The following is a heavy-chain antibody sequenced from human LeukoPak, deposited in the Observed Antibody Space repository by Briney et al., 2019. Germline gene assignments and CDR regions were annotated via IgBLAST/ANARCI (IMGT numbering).Heavy chain of an antibody. D-gene: IGHD6-13*01. CDR2: ISSSSSYI. V-gene: IGHV3-21*01. CDR3: ASGDLYSSSWYPPDAFDI. J-gene: IGHJ3*02. CDR1: GFTFSSYS. Sequence: PGGSLRLSCAASGFTFSSYSMNWVRQAPGKGLEWVSSISSSSSYIYYADSVKGRFTISRDNAKNSLYLQMNSLRVEDTAVYYCASGDLYSSSWYPPDAFDIWGQGTMVTVSS.